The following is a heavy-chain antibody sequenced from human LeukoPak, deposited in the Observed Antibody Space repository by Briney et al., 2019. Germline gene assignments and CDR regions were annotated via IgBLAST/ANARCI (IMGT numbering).Heavy chain of an antibody. J-gene: IGHJ6*02. Sequence: PSETLSLTCTVSGYSISSGYYWGWIRQPPGKGLEWIGSIYHSGSTYYNPSLKSRVTISVDTSKNQFSLKLSSVTAADTAVYYCVRHFLWFGELLWYYYYGMDVWGQGTTVTVSS. CDR3: VRHFLWFGELLWYYYYGMDV. V-gene: IGHV4-38-2*02. CDR2: IYHSGST. D-gene: IGHD3-10*01. CDR1: GYSISSGYY.